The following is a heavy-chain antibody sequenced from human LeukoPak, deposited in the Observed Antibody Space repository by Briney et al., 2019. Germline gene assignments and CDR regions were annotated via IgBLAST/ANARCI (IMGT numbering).Heavy chain of an antibody. CDR2: IYYSGST. Sequence: NPSETLSLTCTASGGSISSSSYYWGWIPPPPGKGLEWIGSIYYSGSTYYNPSLKSRVTISVDTSKNQFSLKLSSVTAADTAVYYCAGLRVENSWIQLWLEGDYWGQGTLVTVSS. V-gene: IGHV4-39*01. D-gene: IGHD5-18*01. CDR3: AGLRVENSWIQLWLEGDY. CDR1: GGSISSSSYY. J-gene: IGHJ4*02.